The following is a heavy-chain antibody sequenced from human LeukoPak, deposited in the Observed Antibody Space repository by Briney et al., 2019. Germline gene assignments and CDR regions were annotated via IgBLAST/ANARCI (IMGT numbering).Heavy chain of an antibody. CDR1: GFTFSSYA. J-gene: IGHJ4*02. Sequence: GGSLRLSCAASGFTFSSYAMSWVRQAPGKGLEWVSAISGSGGSTYYAASVKGRFTISRDNSKNTLYLQMNSLRAEDTAVYYCAKEAIGYCSSTSCHGDDYWGQGTLVTVSS. D-gene: IGHD2-2*03. CDR3: AKEAIGYCSSTSCHGDDY. CDR2: ISGSGGST. V-gene: IGHV3-23*01.